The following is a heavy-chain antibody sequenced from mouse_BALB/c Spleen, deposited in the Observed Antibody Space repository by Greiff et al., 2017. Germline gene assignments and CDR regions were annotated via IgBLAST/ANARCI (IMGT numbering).Heavy chain of an antibody. CDR2: INPSTGYT. CDR1: GYTFTSYW. J-gene: IGHJ4*01. D-gene: IGHD1-1*02. V-gene: IGHV1-7*01. CDR3: AMNGYAMDY. Sequence: QVQLKQSGAELAKPGASVKMSCKASGYTFTSYWMHWVKQRPGQGLEWIGYINPSTGYTEYNQKFKDKATLTADKSSSTAYMQLSSLTSEDSAVYYCAMNGYAMDYWGQGTSVTVSS.